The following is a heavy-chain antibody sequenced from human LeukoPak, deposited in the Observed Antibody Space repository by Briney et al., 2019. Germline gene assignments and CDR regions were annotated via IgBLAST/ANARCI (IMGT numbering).Heavy chain of an antibody. Sequence: SVKVSCKASGGTFSSYAISWVRQAPGQGLEWMGGIIPIFGTANYVQKFQGRVTITADESTSTAYMELSSLRSEDTAVYYCARDVRAAAGTLRVFDYWGQGTLVTVSS. J-gene: IGHJ4*02. V-gene: IGHV1-69*13. CDR2: IIPIFGTA. CDR1: GGTFSSYA. CDR3: ARDVRAAAGTLRVFDY. D-gene: IGHD6-13*01.